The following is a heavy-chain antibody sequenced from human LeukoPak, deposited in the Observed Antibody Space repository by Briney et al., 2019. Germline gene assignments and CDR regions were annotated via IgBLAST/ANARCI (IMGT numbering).Heavy chain of an antibody. CDR1: GDSVSNNIAA. Sequence: SQTLSLTCAISGDSVSNNIAAWNWIRQSPSRGLEWLGRSYYRSKWYFDYAASVTGRMTINPDTSKNQFSLQLNSVTAEDTAVYYCARDDDYGDYGHYLKYWGRGTLVTVSS. D-gene: IGHD4-17*01. V-gene: IGHV6-1*01. CDR3: ARDDDYGDYGHYLKY. CDR2: SYYRSKWYF. J-gene: IGHJ4*02.